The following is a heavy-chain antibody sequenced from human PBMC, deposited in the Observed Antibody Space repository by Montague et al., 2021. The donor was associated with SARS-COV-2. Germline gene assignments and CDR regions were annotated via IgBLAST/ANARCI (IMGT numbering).Heavy chain of an antibody. CDR2: SYYSGTT. CDR3: ARGSYGSGSSHAFDY. D-gene: IGHD3-10*01. V-gene: IGHV4-39*01. Sequence: SETLSLTCTVSGDSINSSKYYCAWIRQPPGKGLEWIGSSYYSGTTYDNPSLRSQVTISVDTSKNQFSLKMSSVTAADTAVYYCARGSYGSGSSHAFDYWGQGTLVAVSS. CDR1: GDSINSSKYY. J-gene: IGHJ4*02.